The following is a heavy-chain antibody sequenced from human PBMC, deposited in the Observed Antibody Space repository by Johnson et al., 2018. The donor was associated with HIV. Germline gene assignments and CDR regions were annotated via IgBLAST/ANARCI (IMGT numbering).Heavy chain of an antibody. J-gene: IGHJ3*02. CDR3: ARDPLLHGSTFDM. CDR2: INSEGSST. D-gene: IGHD3-10*01. CDR1: GFTFSSYW. Sequence: DVQLVESGGGLVQPGGSLRLSCAASGFTFSSYWMHWFRQAPGNGLVWVSHINSEGSSTTYADSVKGRFTKSRDNAKNTLYLQMNSLRAEDTAVYYCARDPLLHGSTFDMWGPGTMVTVSS. V-gene: IGHV3-74*01.